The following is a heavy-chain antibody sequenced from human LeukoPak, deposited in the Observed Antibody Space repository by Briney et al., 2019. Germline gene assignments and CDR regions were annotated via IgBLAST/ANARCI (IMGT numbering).Heavy chain of an antibody. CDR2: ISAYNGNT. J-gene: IGHJ5*02. CDR3: ARDITMVSGEGYWFDP. V-gene: IGHV1-18*01. D-gene: IGHD3-10*01. Sequence: ASVKVSCKASGYTFTSYGISWVRQAPGQGLKWMGWISAYNGNTNYAQKLQGRVTMTTDTSTSTAYMELRSLRSDDTAVYYCARDITMVSGEGYWFDPWGQGTLVTVSS. CDR1: GYTFTSYG.